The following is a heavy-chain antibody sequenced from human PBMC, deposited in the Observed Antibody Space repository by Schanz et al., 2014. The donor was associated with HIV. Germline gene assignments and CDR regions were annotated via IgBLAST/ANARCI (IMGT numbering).Heavy chain of an antibody. CDR1: GFTFSSYG. CDR3: AKDRNYYDSKYLGKGNYYYYYGMDV. V-gene: IGHV3-30*02. Sequence: QVQLVESGGGVVQPGRSLRLSCAASGFTFSSYGMHWVRQAPGKGLEWVANIKEDGIEKYYVDSVKGRFTISRDNSKNTLYLQLKSLRAEDRAVYYCAKDRNYYDSKYLGKGNYYYYYGMDVWGQGTTVTVSS. D-gene: IGHD3-22*01. J-gene: IGHJ6*02. CDR2: IKEDGIEK.